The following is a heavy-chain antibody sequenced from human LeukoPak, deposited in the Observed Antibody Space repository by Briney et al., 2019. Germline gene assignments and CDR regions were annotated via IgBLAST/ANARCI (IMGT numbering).Heavy chain of an antibody. V-gene: IGHV4-59*01. CDR3: ARVFGSGSTRWFDP. CDR2: IYYSGST. J-gene: IGHJ5*02. D-gene: IGHD1-26*01. Sequence: SETLSLTCTVSGGSISSYYWSWIRQPPGKGLEWIGYIYYSGSTNYNPSLKSRVTISVDTTKNQFSLKLSSVTAADTAVYYCARVFGSGSTRWFDPWGQGTLVTVSS. CDR1: GGSISSYY.